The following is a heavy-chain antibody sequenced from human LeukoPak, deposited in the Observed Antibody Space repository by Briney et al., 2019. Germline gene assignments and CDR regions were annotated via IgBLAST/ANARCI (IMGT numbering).Heavy chain of an antibody. CDR3: ASGDYYGSARYCYGMDV. Sequence: ASVKVSCKVSGYTLTELSMHWVRQAPGKGLEWMGGFDPEDGETIYAQKFQGRVTMTEDTSTDTAYMELSSLRSEDTAVYYCASGDYYGSARYCYGMDVWGQGTTVTVSS. CDR1: GYTLTELS. V-gene: IGHV1-24*01. J-gene: IGHJ6*02. CDR2: FDPEDGET. D-gene: IGHD3-10*01.